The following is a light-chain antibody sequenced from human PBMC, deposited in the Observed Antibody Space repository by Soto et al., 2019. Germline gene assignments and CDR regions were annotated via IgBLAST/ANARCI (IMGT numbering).Light chain of an antibody. CDR1: HSINSH. CDR2: GTS. V-gene: IGKV1-39*01. Sequence: DIQLTQSPSSLSASEGDTVTINCRASHSINSHLNWYQQKSGEAPKFLIYGTSDLHTGVPSRFSGSGSGTDFTLTISSLQPEDCAIYYCQQSYSTPFTFGQGTKLEIK. CDR3: QQSYSTPFT. J-gene: IGKJ2*01.